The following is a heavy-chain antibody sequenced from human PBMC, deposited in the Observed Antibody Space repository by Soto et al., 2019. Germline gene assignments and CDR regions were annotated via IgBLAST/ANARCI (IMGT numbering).Heavy chain of an antibody. V-gene: IGHV4-59*02. Sequence: PPETPSTACTVSGGSVSPYYWGGIRQPPGKGLDLIVYIYNIVRTSYNPSLKSRVTISVDTPKNQVSLKLSSVTAADTAVYYCARTYDDSGPNSGGYCFDIWGQGTMVT. CDR2: IYNIVRT. D-gene: IGHD3-22*01. CDR1: GGSVSPYY. CDR3: ARTYDDSGPNSGGYCFDI. J-gene: IGHJ3*02.